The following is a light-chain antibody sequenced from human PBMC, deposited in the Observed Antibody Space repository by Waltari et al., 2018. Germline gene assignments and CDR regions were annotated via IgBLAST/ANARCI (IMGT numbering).Light chain of an antibody. CDR1: QSVLYWSNNKNY. CDR3: QQYYTTPFT. Sequence: DIVMTQSPDSLALSVGERASINCKSSQSVLYWSNNKNYLAWYQQKPGQPPKLLIYWASTRDSGVPDRFSGSGSGSDFTLTISSLQAEDVAVYYCQQYYTTPFTFGPETKVAIK. CDR2: WAS. J-gene: IGKJ3*01. V-gene: IGKV4-1*01.